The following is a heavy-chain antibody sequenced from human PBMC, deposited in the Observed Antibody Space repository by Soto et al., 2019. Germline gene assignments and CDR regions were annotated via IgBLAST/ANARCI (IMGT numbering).Heavy chain of an antibody. V-gene: IGHV4-30-4*01. CDR3: ARQYYYDSTSFDY. Sequence: SETLSLTCTVSGGSISSGDYYWSWIRQPPGKGLEWIGYIYYSGSTYYNPSLKSRVTISVDTSKNQFSLKLSSVTAADTAVYYCARQYYYDSTSFDYWGQGTLVTVSS. D-gene: IGHD3-22*01. CDR1: GGSISSGDYY. J-gene: IGHJ4*02. CDR2: IYYSGST.